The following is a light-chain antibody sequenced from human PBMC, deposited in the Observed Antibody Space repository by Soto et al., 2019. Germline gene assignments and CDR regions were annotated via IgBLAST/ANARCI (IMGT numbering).Light chain of an antibody. Sequence: DIQMTQSPSSLSASLGDRVTITCRASQRISSYLNWYQQKPGKAPKLLIYAASSLQSGVPSRFSGSGSGTDFTLTISSLQPEDFATYYCQQSYSTPLTFGGGTKVDIK. CDR2: AAS. V-gene: IGKV1-39*01. CDR1: QRISSY. CDR3: QQSYSTPLT. J-gene: IGKJ4*01.